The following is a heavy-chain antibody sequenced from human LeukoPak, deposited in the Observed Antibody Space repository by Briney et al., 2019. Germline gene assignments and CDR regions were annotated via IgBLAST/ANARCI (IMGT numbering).Heavy chain of an antibody. CDR1: SGFA. D-gene: IGHD3-22*01. CDR2: INGRGDDT. Sequence: GGSLRLSCAAFSGFAMSWVRQAPGKGLEWVSAINGRGDDTYYPDSVKGRFTISRDNSNNTLYLQMNSLRAEDTAVYYCARLYDSSGYTNWLDPWGQGTLVTVSS. CDR3: ARLYDSSGYTNWLDP. J-gene: IGHJ5*02. V-gene: IGHV3-23*01.